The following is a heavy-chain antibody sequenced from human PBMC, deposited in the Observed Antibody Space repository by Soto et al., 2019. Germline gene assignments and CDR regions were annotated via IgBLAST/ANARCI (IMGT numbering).Heavy chain of an antibody. J-gene: IGHJ4*02. CDR3: ARGTSSGWYYFDY. Sequence: QVQLVESGGGVVQPGRSMRLSCAASGFTFSNYAIHWVRQAPGKGLEWVAAISYDGSNKYYADSVKGRFTISRDNSKSTLYRLVNSLRADDTAVYYCARGTSSGWYYFDYWGQGTLVTVSS. CDR1: GFTFSNYA. CDR2: ISYDGSNK. V-gene: IGHV3-30-3*01. D-gene: IGHD6-19*01.